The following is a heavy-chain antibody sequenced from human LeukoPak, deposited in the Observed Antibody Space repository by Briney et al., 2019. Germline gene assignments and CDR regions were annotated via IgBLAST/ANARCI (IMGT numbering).Heavy chain of an antibody. CDR3: ARNVEGYDSSGYYSSPFWFDP. Sequence: ASVKVSCKASGYTFTSYGISWVRQAPGQGLEWMGWISAYNGNTNYAQKLQGRVTMTTDTSTSTAYMELRSLRSDDTAVYYCARNVEGYDSSGYYSSPFWFDPWGQGTLVTVSS. J-gene: IGHJ5*02. D-gene: IGHD3-22*01. CDR2: ISAYNGNT. V-gene: IGHV1-18*01. CDR1: GYTFTSYG.